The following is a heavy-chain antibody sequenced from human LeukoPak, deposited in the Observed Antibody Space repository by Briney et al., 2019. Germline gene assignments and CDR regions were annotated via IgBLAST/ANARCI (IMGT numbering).Heavy chain of an antibody. D-gene: IGHD4-17*01. CDR2: ISSSSSYI. V-gene: IGHV3-21*01. J-gene: IGHJ6*02. CDR1: GFTFSSYS. Sequence: KPGGSLRLSCAASGFTFSSYSMNWVRQAPGKGLEWVSSISSSSSYIYYADSVKGRFTISRDNAKNSLYLQMNSLRAEDTAVYYCARGLTVNHYYYYGMDVWGQGTTVTVSS. CDR3: ARGLTVNHYYYYGMDV.